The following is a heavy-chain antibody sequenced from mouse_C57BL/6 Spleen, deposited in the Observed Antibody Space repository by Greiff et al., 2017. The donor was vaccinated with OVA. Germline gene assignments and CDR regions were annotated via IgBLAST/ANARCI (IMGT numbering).Heavy chain of an antibody. D-gene: IGHD6-1*01. J-gene: IGHJ4*01. CDR1: GYTFTSYW. V-gene: IGHV1-50*01. CDR2: IDPSDSYT. CDR3: VFPLSMDY. Sequence: VQLQQPGAELVKPGASVKLSCKASGYTFTSYWMQWVKQRPGQGLEWIGEIDPSDSYTNYNQKFKGKATLTVDTSSSTAYMQLSSLTSEDSAVYYCVFPLSMDYWGQGTSVTVSS.